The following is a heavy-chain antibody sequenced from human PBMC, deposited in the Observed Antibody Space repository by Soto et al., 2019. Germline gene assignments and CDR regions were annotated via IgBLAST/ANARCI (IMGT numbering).Heavy chain of an antibody. CDR1: GFTFSSYS. D-gene: IGHD6-19*01. V-gene: IGHV3-30-3*01. J-gene: IGHJ4*02. CDR2: ISYDETKR. Sequence: QVQLVESGGGVVQPGKSLRLSCAASGFTFSSYSMNWVRQASGRGLEWVAVISYDETKRYCGDSVKGRFSISRDTAKNTLYLQMNSLRAEDTAVYYCARSIALSGLDYWGQGTRVTVSS. CDR3: ARSIALSGLDY.